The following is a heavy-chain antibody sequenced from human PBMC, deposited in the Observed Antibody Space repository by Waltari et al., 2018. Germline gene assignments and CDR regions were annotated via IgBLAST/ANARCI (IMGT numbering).Heavy chain of an antibody. D-gene: IGHD4-4*01. CDR2: VHFSGTT. Sequence: QLQLQESGPGLVKPSETLSLSCTVSGDSINSDYNYWGWLRQPPGEGLAWIGTVHFSGTTYYNPSLKSRVTISVEPSKNQCSLKLTSVTAADTAGYYCARLDYSALRRGCDPWGQGTLVTVSS. V-gene: IGHV4-39*01. CDR1: GDSINSDYNY. J-gene: IGHJ5*02. CDR3: ARLDYSALRRGCDP.